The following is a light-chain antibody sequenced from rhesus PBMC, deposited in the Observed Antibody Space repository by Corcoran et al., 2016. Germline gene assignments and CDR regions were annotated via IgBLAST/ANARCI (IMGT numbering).Light chain of an antibody. CDR2: DAT. V-gene: IGKV3-35*01. CDR1: QSVSSS. Sequence: EIVLTQSPATLSLSPGERATVSCRASQSVSSSLAWYQQKTGQAPRLLIYDATGRAPGIPDRFSGSGSGTSFTLTISRLEPEDVGVYYCPQYSNWPLTFGGGTKVEL. CDR3: PQYSNWPLT. J-gene: IGKJ4*01.